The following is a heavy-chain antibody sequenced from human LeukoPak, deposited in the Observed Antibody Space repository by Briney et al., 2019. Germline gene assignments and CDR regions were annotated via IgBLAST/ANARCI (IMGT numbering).Heavy chain of an antibody. D-gene: IGHD2-15*01. CDR2: ISAYNGNT. CDR1: GYTFTSYG. J-gene: IGHJ4*02. V-gene: IGHV1-18*04. CDR3: AREDYCSGGSCYEGAVDY. Sequence: GASVKVSCKASGYTFTSYGITWVRQAPGQGLEWMGGISAYNGNTNYAQNLQGRVTMTTDTSTRTVYMELRSLRSDDTAVYYCAREDYCSGGSCYEGAVDYWGQGTLVTVSS.